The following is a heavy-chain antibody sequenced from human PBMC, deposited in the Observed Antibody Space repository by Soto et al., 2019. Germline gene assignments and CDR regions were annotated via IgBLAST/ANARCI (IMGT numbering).Heavy chain of an antibody. V-gene: IGHV2-70*17. CDR3: ARGRAATGQSAWFDT. D-gene: IGHD1-1*01. CDR2: IDWDDDK. CDR1: GFSLSTNAMC. Sequence: SGPTLVNPTQTLTLTCSFSGFSLSTNAMCVNWLRQPPGKALEWLARIDWDDDKFYNTSLKTRLTISKDTSKNQVFLPMTNMDPADTATYYCARGRAATGQSAWFDTWGQGTLVTVSS. J-gene: IGHJ5*01.